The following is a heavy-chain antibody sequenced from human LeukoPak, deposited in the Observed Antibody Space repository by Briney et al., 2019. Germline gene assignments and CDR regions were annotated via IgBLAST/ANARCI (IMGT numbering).Heavy chain of an antibody. Sequence: ASVKVSCKASGYTFSTHAIHWVRQAPGQRLEWMAWIIPGNGATKYSQKLQGRVTVTRDTSAATAYMELRSLTSEDTAVYFCARRSMAAFFWPFDLWGQGTTVTVS. CDR1: GYTFSTHA. D-gene: IGHD3-3*02. CDR2: IIPGNGAT. V-gene: IGHV1-3*01. J-gene: IGHJ3*01. CDR3: ARRSMAAFFWPFDL.